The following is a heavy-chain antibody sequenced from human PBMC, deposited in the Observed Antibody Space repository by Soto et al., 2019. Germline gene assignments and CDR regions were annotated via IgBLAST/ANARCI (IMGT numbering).Heavy chain of an antibody. J-gene: IGHJ6*02. D-gene: IGHD2-15*01. CDR3: ARDAGYCNSASCYPYNMDV. V-gene: IGHV4-30-4*01. CDR1: GESISSGDHY. CDR2: IYYSGNT. Sequence: ASETLSLTCTVSGESISSGDHYWSWVRQSPGEGLEWIGFIYYSGNTYYNPSLKSRVSMSVGTSNNQFSLKLNSVTAADTAVYYCARDAGYCNSASCYPYNMDVWGQGTTVTVSS.